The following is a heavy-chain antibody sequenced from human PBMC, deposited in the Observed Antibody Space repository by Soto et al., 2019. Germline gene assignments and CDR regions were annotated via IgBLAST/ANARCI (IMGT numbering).Heavy chain of an antibody. D-gene: IGHD1-1*01. J-gene: IGHJ6*02. CDR3: AKGSYWNGYYYYGMVV. Sequence: EVQLLESGGGLVQPGGSLRLSCAASGFTFSSYAMSWVRQAPGKGLEWVSAISGSGGSTYYADSVKGRFTISRDKSKNTLYLQMDSLRAEDTAVYYCAKGSYWNGYYYYGMVVWGQGTTVTVSS. CDR2: ISGSGGST. CDR1: GFTFSSYA. V-gene: IGHV3-23*01.